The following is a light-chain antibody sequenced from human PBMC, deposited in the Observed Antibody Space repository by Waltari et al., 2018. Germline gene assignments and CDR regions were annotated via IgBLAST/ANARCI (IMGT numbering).Light chain of an antibody. CDR1: SGDIGTYNF. V-gene: IGLV2-23*02. J-gene: IGLJ3*02. CDR2: EVT. Sequence: QSALTQPAAVSGSLGQSITISCAGGSGDIGTYNFVSWLQQQPGKAPRLIMSEVTTRPSGVSDRCSGSKFGNTASLTISGLQAEDEADYYCCSYAGPSTWVFGGGTKLTVI. CDR3: CSYAGPSTWV.